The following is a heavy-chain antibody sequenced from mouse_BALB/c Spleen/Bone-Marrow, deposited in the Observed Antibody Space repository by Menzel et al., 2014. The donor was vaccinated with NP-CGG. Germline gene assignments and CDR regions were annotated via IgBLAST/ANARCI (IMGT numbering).Heavy chain of an antibody. V-gene: IGHV5-12-1*01. CDR3: VRHKNYYAMDY. CDR2: ITNGGDNT. J-gene: IGHJ4*01. CDR1: GFAFSRYD. Sequence: EVQLVESGGGLVKPGGSPKLSCAASGFAFSRYDMSWVRQTPEKRLEWVAYITNGGDNTYYPDTVKGRFTISRDNAKNTLYLQMSSLKSEDTAMYYCVRHKNYYAMDYWGQGTSVTVSS.